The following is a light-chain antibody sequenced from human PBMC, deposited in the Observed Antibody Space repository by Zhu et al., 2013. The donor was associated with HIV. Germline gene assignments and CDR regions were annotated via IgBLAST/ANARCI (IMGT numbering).Light chain of an antibody. Sequence: EIVLTQSPATLSLSPGERATLSCRASQSVSSYLAWYQQKPGQAPRLLIYDASNRATGIPARFSGSGSGTDFTLTISRLEPEDFAVYYCQQYGSSPPYTFGQGTKLEIK. CDR2: DAS. CDR1: QSVSSY. J-gene: IGKJ2*01. CDR3: QQYGSSPPYT. V-gene: IGKV3-20*01.